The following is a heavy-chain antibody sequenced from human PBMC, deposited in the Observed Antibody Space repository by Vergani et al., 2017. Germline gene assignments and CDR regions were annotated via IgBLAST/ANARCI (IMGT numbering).Heavy chain of an antibody. V-gene: IGHV1-18*01. Sequence: QVQLVQSGAEVKKPGASVKVSCKASGYTFTSYGISWVRQAPGQGLEWMGWISAYNGNTNYAQKLQGRVTMTTETSTSTAYMELRSLRSDDTAVYYCARLPTYYDILTGYYTLDYWGQGTLVTVSS. J-gene: IGHJ4*02. CDR3: ARLPTYYDILTGYYTLDY. CDR2: ISAYNGNT. D-gene: IGHD3-9*01. CDR1: GYTFTSYG.